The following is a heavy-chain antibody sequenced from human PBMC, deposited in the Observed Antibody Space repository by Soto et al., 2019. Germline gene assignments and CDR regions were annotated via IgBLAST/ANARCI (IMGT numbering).Heavy chain of an antibody. CDR3: ARTLGGSSSPY. J-gene: IGHJ4*02. D-gene: IGHD6-13*01. V-gene: IGHV3-74*01. CDR2: INGDGSST. CDR1: GFTFSSFW. Sequence: SLRLSCSASGFTFSSFWMHWVRQAPEKGLLWVSRINGDGSSTNYADSVKGRFTISRDNAKNTLYLHMNSLRAEDTAVYYCARTLGGSSSPYWGQGTLVTGSS.